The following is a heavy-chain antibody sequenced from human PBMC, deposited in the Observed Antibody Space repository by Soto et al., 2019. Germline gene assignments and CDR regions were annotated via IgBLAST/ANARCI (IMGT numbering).Heavy chain of an antibody. J-gene: IGHJ2*01. CDR1: GGSFSPYF. Sequence: SETPSPTCAVYGGSFSPYFWSWTRQPPGKGLEWIGEINHSGSTNYNPSLTRRATLSVDTSKNQVSLKLTSVTAADTAVYYCARLASGWQYYYFDFWGRGTPVTVSS. CDR2: INHSGST. CDR3: ARLASGWQYYYFDF. D-gene: IGHD6-19*01. V-gene: IGHV4-34*01.